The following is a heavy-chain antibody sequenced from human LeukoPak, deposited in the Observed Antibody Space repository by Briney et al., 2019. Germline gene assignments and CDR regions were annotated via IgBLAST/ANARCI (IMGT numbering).Heavy chain of an antibody. D-gene: IGHD6-6*01. V-gene: IGHV3-74*01. CDR1: GFTFSSYW. CDR3: VGTIASRGSEY. CDR2: LPPDELGI. J-gene: IGHJ4*02. Sequence: GGSLRLSCAASGFTFSSYWMHWVRQAPGMGLVWVSRLPPDELGIIYADSVKGRFTVSRDNAKNTVYLQMNNLRVDDTAMYYCVGTIASRGSEYWGQGALVTVSS.